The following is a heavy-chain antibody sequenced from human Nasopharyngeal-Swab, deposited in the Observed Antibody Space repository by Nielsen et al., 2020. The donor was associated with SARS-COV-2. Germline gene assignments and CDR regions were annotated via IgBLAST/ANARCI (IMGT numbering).Heavy chain of an antibody. CDR3: ARGIFGVPLEVYNWFDP. CDR2: IYYSGST. J-gene: IGHJ5*02. V-gene: IGHV4-61*08. Sequence: SETLSLTCTVSGDSISSGGYYWSWIRQHPGKGLEWIGYIYYSGSTNYNPSLKSRVTISVDTSKNQFSLKLSSVTAADTAVYYCARGIFGVPLEVYNWFDPWGQGTLVTVSS. D-gene: IGHD3-3*01. CDR1: GDSISSGGYY.